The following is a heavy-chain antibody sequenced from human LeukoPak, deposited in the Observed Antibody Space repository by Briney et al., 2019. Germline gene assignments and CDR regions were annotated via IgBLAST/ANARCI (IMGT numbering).Heavy chain of an antibody. CDR1: GFTFSSYG. CDR2: ISYDGSNK. J-gene: IGHJ4*02. Sequence: GRSLRLSCAASGFTFSSYGMQWVRQAPGKGLEWVAVISYDGSNKYYADSVKGRFTISRDNSKNTLYLQMNSLRAEDTAVYYCAKRAVAAFDYWGQGTLVTVSS. D-gene: IGHD6-19*01. V-gene: IGHV3-30*18. CDR3: AKRAVAAFDY.